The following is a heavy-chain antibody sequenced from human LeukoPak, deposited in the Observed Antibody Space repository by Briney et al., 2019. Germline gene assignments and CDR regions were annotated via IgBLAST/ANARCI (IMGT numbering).Heavy chain of an antibody. CDR2: IYNGGST. J-gene: IGHJ4*02. CDR1: GFTVSSSY. Sequence: QPGGSLRLSCAASGFTVSSSYMSWVRQAPGKGREWVSVIYNGGSTYYADSVKGRFTISRDNSKNTLYLQMNSLRAEDTAVYYCARDANKKNYFDCWGQGTLVTVSS. V-gene: IGHV3-53*01. CDR3: ARDANKKNYFDC. D-gene: IGHD2/OR15-2a*01.